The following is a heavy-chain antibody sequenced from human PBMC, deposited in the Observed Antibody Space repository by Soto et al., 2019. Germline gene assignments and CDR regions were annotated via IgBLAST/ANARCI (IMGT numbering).Heavy chain of an antibody. CDR2: ISAYNGNT. D-gene: IGHD3-3*01. V-gene: IGHV1-18*01. Sequence: GASGKFSCNASGYTFTSYGISWVRQAPGQGLEWMGWISAYNGNTNYAQKLQCRVTMTTDTSTSTAYMELRSLRSDDTAVYYCARVELAPYYDFWSGYWNNWFDPWGQGTLVTVSS. CDR1: GYTFTSYG. J-gene: IGHJ5*02. CDR3: ARVELAPYYDFWSGYWNNWFDP.